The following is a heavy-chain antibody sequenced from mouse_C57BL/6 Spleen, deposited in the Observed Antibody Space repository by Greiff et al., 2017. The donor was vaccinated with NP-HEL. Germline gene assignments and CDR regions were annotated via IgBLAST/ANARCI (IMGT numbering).Heavy chain of an antibody. D-gene: IGHD1-3*01. CDR2: IRLKSDNYAT. J-gene: IGHJ3*01. Sequence: EVKVEESGGGLVQPGGSMKLSCVASGFTFSNYWMNWVRQSPEKGLEWVAQIRLKSDNYATHYAVSVKGRFTISRDDSKSSVYLQMNNLRAEDTVIYYCTESSSAFAYWGQGTLVTFSA. V-gene: IGHV6-3*01. CDR1: GFTFSNYW. CDR3: TESSSAFAY.